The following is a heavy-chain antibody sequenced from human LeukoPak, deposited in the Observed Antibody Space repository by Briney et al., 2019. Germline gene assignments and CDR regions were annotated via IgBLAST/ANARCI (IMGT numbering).Heavy chain of an antibody. J-gene: IGHJ4*02. V-gene: IGHV3-30*18. CDR3: AKSPGRYCSSGSCYSY. Sequence: GGSLRLSCAASGFTFSTYDMHWVRQAPGKGLEWVAVISYDGSNKYYADSVKGRFTISRDNSKNTLYLQLNSLRAEDTAVYYCAKSPGRYCSSGSCYSYWGQGTLVTVSS. CDR2: ISYDGSNK. CDR1: GFTFSTYD. D-gene: IGHD2-15*01.